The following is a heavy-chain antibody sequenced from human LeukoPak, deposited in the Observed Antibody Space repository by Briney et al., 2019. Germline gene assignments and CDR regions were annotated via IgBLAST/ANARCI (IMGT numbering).Heavy chain of an antibody. CDR1: GFTFSSYA. CDR2: ISGSGGST. CDR3: AEDDYGDYARGAFDI. J-gene: IGHJ3*02. V-gene: IGHV3-23*01. D-gene: IGHD4-17*01. Sequence: GGSLRLSCAASGFTFSSYAMSWVRQAPGKGLEWVSAISGSGGSTYYADSVKGQFTISRDNSKNTLYLQMNSLRAEDTAVYYCAEDDYGDYARGAFDIWGQGTMVTVSS.